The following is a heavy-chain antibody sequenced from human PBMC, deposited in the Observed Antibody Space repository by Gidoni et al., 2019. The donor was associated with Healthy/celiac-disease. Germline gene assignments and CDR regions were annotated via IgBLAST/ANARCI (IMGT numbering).Heavy chain of an antibody. V-gene: IGHV3-66*01. CDR1: GFPVSSNY. J-gene: IGHJ6*02. D-gene: IGHD3-10*01. CDR3: ARGSYYGSGSYSLYYYYGMDV. CDR2: IYSGGST. Sequence: EVQLVESGGGLVQPGGSLRLSCAASGFPVSSNYMSWVRQAPGKGLEWVSVIYSGGSTYYADSVKGRFTISRDNSKNTLYLQMNSLRAEDTAVYYCARGSYYGSGSYSLYYYYGMDVWGQGTTVTVSS.